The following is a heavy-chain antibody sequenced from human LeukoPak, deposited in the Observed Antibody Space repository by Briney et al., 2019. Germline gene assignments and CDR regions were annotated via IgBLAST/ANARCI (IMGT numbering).Heavy chain of an antibody. J-gene: IGHJ6*04. V-gene: IGHV4-4*02. Sequence: KPSETLSLTCSVSGGSISSSDWWRWVRQPPGKGLEWIGEIYHSGSTNYNPSLKSRITISVDKSKNQFSLKLRCVTAADTAVYYCASDRGSGSYSYYYYRMDVWGKGTTVTVSS. D-gene: IGHD3-10*01. CDR2: IYHSGST. CDR1: GGSISSSDW. CDR3: ASDRGSGSYSYYYYRMDV.